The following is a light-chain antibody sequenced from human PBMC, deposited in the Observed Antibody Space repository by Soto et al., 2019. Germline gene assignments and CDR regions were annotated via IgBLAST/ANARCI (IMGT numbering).Light chain of an antibody. CDR2: GAS. J-gene: IGKJ2*01. CDR3: QQDGRSNT. CDR1: QSVSSRS. V-gene: IGKV3-20*01. Sequence: EIVLTQSPGPRSLSPGERATLSCRASQSVSSRSLAWYQQEGGQAPRLLIYGASRWAPGHRPRFSGSGSGTDFTLTISRLAPEGLAVYHCQQDGRSNTFGQGTKLAIK.